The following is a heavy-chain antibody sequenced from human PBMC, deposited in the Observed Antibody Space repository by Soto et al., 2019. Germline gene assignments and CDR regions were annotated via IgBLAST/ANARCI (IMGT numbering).Heavy chain of an antibody. Sequence: GGSLRLSCEVSGLTFTDHWMTWVRQVPGKGLEWVANIKKDGSATDYVDSVKGRLTISRDNAKNSLFLQMTNLRAEDTAVYYCASRPPDDRYYGVFDYWCQGPLVTVSS. D-gene: IGHD3-3*01. CDR3: ASRPPDDRYYGVFDY. CDR1: GLTFTDHW. V-gene: IGHV3-7*03. J-gene: IGHJ4*02. CDR2: IKKDGSAT.